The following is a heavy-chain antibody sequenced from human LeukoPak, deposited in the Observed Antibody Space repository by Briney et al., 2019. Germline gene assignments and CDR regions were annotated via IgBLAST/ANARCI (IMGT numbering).Heavy chain of an antibody. Sequence: ASVKVSCKASGYTFTGYYMHWVRQAPGQGLEWMGWMNPNSGNTVYAQKFQGRVTMTRDTSISTAYMELSSLRSEDTAVYYCARRVGLVVAPAAITSDYYYSMYISGTGTPVTAS. D-gene: IGHD2-2*01. CDR1: GYTFTGYY. J-gene: IGHJ6*03. CDR3: ARRVGLVVAPAAITSDYYYSMYI. CDR2: MNPNSGNT. V-gene: IGHV1-8*02.